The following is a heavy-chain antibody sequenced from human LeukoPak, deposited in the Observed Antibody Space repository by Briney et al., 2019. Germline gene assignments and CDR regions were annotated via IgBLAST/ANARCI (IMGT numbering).Heavy chain of an antibody. V-gene: IGHV3-23*01. CDR2: ISNAGGST. CDR1: GFTFSSYA. J-gene: IGHJ6*02. CDR3: ARELGYCSGASCYFKYYGMDV. D-gene: IGHD2-15*01. Sequence: GGSLRLSCAASGFTFSSYAMSWVRQSPGKGLEWVSTISNAGGSTYYADSVRGRFTISRDNSKNTLYLQMNSLRAEDTAVYYCARELGYCSGASCYFKYYGMDVWGQGTTVTVFS.